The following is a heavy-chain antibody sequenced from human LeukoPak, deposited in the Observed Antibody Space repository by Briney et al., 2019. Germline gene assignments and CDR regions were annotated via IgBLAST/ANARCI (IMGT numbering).Heavy chain of an antibody. D-gene: IGHD5-18*01. CDR2: IYRSGST. Sequence: SETLSLTCTVSGYSITGGYYWGWIRQPPGKELEWIGNIYRSGSTYYNPSLKSRVTISVDTSNNQFSLKLSSVTAADTAVYYCARGDRDSYGYFDYWGQGTLVTVSS. CDR1: GYSITGGYY. V-gene: IGHV4-38-2*02. J-gene: IGHJ4*02. CDR3: ARGDRDSYGYFDY.